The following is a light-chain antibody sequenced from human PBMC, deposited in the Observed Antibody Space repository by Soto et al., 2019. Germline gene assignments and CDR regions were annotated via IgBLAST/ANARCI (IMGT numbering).Light chain of an antibody. CDR1: QSISSW. J-gene: IGKJ1*01. CDR2: DAS. V-gene: IGKV1-5*01. Sequence: DIQMTQSPSTLSASVGDRVTITCRASQSISSWLAWYQQKPGKAPKLLIYDASSLESGVPSRFSRSGSGTQFTLTISRLPPDAFATYYCQQYNSYWTLGQGTKVDTK. CDR3: QQYNSYWT.